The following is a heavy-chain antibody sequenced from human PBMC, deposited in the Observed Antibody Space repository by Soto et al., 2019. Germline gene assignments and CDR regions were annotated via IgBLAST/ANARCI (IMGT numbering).Heavy chain of an antibody. V-gene: IGHV5-51*01. Sequence: GESLKISCKGSGYSFTSYWIGWVRQMPGKDLEWMGIIYPGDSDTRYSPSFQGQVTISADKSISTAYLQWSSLKASDTAMYYCARQADYYGSGSYWVSYYMDVWGKGTTVTVSS. CDR3: ARQADYYGSGSYWVSYYMDV. CDR1: GYSFTSYW. CDR2: IYPGDSDT. D-gene: IGHD3-10*01. J-gene: IGHJ6*03.